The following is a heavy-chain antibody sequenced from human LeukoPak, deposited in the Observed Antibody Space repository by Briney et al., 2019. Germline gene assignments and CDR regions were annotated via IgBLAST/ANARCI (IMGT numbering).Heavy chain of an antibody. CDR1: GFTFSSYG. J-gene: IGHJ4*02. V-gene: IGHV3-64*02. D-gene: IGHD3-22*01. CDR3: ARGGGYDSSGNYFDY. CDR2: ISSYGDST. Sequence: GGSLRLSCAASGFTFSSYGIHWVRQAPGKGLEYVSAISSYGDSTSYADSVRGRFTISRDNSKNTLYLQMGSLRAEDMAVYYCARGGGYDSSGNYFDYWGQGTLVTVSS.